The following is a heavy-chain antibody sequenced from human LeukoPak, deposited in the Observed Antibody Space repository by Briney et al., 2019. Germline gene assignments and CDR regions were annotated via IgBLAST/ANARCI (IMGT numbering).Heavy chain of an antibody. J-gene: IGHJ4*02. CDR2: IIPILGIA. CDR3: ARGGDSYGCDY. D-gene: IGHD5-18*01. Sequence: GASVKVSCKASGGTFSSYAISWVRQAPGQGLEWMGRIIPILGIANYAQKFQGRVTITADKSTSTAYMELSSLRSEDTAVYYCARGGDSYGCDYWGQGTLVTVSS. V-gene: IGHV1-69*04. CDR1: GGTFSSYA.